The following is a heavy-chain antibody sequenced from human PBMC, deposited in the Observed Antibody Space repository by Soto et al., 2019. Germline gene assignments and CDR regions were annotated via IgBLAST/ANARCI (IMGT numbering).Heavy chain of an antibody. Sequence: QPQLQESGPGLMKPSETLSLTCTVSGASISSDNYYWGWIRQPPGKGLEWIGTFYYSGNIYYNPSLRSRSTLPVDTSKNRFALRLTSVTAADTAIYHCASRQNGEYRNSDFFASWGQGTLVTVSS. V-gene: IGHV4-39*02. D-gene: IGHD3-10*01. CDR1: GASISSDNYY. CDR2: FYYSGNI. CDR3: ASRQNGEYRNSDFFAS. J-gene: IGHJ4*02.